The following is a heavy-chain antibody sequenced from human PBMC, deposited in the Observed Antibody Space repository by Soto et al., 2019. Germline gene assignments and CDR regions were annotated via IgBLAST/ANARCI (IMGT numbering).Heavy chain of an antibody. J-gene: IGHJ3*01. CDR1: GYTFINYF. Sequence: QAQLLQSGAEMKKPGASVKVSCKASGYTFINYFIHWVRQAPGQGLEWIGIVHPSRGTADYAQKFKGRVTLTTDMSTRTVYMDLSRLRSEDKAVYYCARPLIGNTVDLWGQGTTVIVSS. CDR2: VHPSRGTA. CDR3: ARPLIGNTVDL. D-gene: IGHD1-7*01. V-gene: IGHV1-46*01.